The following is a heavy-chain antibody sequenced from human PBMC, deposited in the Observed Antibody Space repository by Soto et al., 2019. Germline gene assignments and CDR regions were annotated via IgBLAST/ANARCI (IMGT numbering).Heavy chain of an antibody. Sequence: SETLSLTCTVSGGSIISYYWSWIRQPPGKGLEWIGYIYYSGSTNYNPSLKSRVTISVDTSKNQFSLKLSSVTAADTAVYYCATTECGGACPPYYYIHALRNAPPVTVPS. J-gene: IGHJ6*03. CDR2: IYYSGST. CDR3: ATTECGGACPPYYYIHA. V-gene: IGHV4-59*08. CDR1: GGSIISYY. D-gene: IGHD2-21*01.